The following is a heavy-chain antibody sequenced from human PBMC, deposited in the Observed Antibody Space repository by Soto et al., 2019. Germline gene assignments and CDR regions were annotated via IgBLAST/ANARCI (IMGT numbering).Heavy chain of an antibody. J-gene: IGHJ6*02. CDR3: ARDLEEKQLVPPPYYYYGMDV. CDR1: GYTFTSYY. CDR2: INPSGGST. V-gene: IGHV1-46*01. Sequence: ASVKVSCKASGYTFTSYYMHWVRQAPGQGLEWMGIINPSGGSTSYAQKFQGRVTMTRDTSTSTVYMELSSLRSEDTAVYYCARDLEEKQLVPPPYYYYGMDVWGQGTTVTVSS. D-gene: IGHD6-6*01.